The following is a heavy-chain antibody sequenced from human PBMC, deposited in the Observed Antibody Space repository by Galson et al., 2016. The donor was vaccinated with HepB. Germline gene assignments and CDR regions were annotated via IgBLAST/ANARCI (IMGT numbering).Heavy chain of an antibody. Sequence: SLRLSCAASGFSFSSYSMNWVRQAPGKGLEWVSSMISSGRYIHYADSVKGRFTISRDNAKNSLYLQIISLRAEDTAVYYCAVFQHVPVAGPSDFWGQGILVTVSS. CDR2: MISSGRYI. CDR3: AVFQHVPVAGPSDF. J-gene: IGHJ4*02. CDR1: GFSFSSYS. D-gene: IGHD6-19*01. V-gene: IGHV3-21*01.